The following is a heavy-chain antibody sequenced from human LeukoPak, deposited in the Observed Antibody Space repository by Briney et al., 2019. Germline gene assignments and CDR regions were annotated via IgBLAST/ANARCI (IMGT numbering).Heavy chain of an antibody. CDR3: ARRHSSGWYFY. Sequence: SETLSLTCTVSGGSISSSSYYWGWIRQPPGKGLEWIGYIYYSGSTNYNPSLKSRVTISVDTSKNQFSLKLSSVTAAGTAVYYCARRHSSGWYFYWGQGTLVTVSS. J-gene: IGHJ4*02. D-gene: IGHD6-19*01. V-gene: IGHV4-61*05. CDR2: IYYSGST. CDR1: GGSISSSSYY.